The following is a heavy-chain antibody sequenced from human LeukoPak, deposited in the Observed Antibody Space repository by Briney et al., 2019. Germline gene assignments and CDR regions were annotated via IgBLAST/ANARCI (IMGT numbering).Heavy chain of an antibody. CDR2: MYTSVTT. V-gene: IGHV4-4*09. D-gene: IGHD1-14*01. CDR3: ARHLAPYRPFYS. J-gene: IGHJ4*02. CDR1: GGSISSYY. Sequence: SETLSLTCTVSGGSISSYYWSWIRQLPGKGLEWIGSMYTSVTTKYNPSLKSRATISVDTSKNQFSLNLTSVTAADTAVYYCARHLAPYRPFYSWGQGSLVTVSS.